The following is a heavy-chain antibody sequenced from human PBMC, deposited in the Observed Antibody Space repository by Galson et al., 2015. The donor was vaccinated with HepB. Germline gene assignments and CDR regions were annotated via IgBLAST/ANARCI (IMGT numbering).Heavy chain of an antibody. CDR2: ISGSGGGT. D-gene: IGHD3-10*01. CDR3: AKDPDYYGSGSYSDY. V-gene: IGHV3-23*01. CDR1: GFTFSSYA. Sequence: SLRLSCAASGFTFSSYAMSWVRQAPGKGLEWVSAISGSGGGTYYADSVKGRFTISRDNSKNTLYLQMNSLRAEDTAVYYCAKDPDYYGSGSYSDYWGQGTLVTVSS. J-gene: IGHJ4*02.